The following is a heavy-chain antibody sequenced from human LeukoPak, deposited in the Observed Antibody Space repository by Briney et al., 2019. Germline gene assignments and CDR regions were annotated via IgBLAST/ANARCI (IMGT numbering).Heavy chain of an antibody. D-gene: IGHD4-17*01. CDR1: GFTFSSYG. Sequence: GRSLRLSCSASGFTFSSYGMHGVRQAPGKGLEWVAVISYDGSNKYYADSVKGRFTISRDNSKNTLYLQMNSLRAEDTAVYYCAKLGPFGDYEDNGMDVWGQGTTVTVSS. CDR3: AKLGPFGDYEDNGMDV. V-gene: IGHV3-30*18. CDR2: ISYDGSNK. J-gene: IGHJ6*02.